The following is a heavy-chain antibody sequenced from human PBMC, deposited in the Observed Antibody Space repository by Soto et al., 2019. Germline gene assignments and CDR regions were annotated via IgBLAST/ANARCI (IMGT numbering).Heavy chain of an antibody. Sequence: ASVKVSCKASGYTFTSYGISWVRQAPGQGLEWMGWISAYNGSTNYAQKLQGRVTMTTDTSTSTAYMELRSLRSDDTAVYYCAREYCTNGVCPRPFDYWGQGTLLTVSS. J-gene: IGHJ4*02. CDR1: GYTFTSYG. V-gene: IGHV1-18*01. D-gene: IGHD2-8*01. CDR2: ISAYNGST. CDR3: AREYCTNGVCPRPFDY.